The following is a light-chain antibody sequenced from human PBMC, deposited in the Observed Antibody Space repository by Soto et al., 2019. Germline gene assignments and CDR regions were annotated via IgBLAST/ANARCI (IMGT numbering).Light chain of an antibody. V-gene: IGKV3-15*01. J-gene: IGKJ1*01. CDR2: GAS. Sequence: EIVMTQSPATLSVSPGERATLSCRGSQSVGSNLAWYQQKPGQAPRLLISGASTRATGIPARFSGSGSGTEFTLTISSLQSEDFAIYFCQQYNNWPPDRTFGQGTKVEIK. CDR1: QSVGSN. CDR3: QQYNNWPPDRT.